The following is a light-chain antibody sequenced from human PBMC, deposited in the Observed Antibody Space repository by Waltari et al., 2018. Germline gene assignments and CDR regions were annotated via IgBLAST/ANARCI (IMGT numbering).Light chain of an antibody. CDR1: QSVGSY. V-gene: IGKV3-11*01. CDR2: GAS. Sequence: NGLKPFPGPLSVSPGGRAHLACKASQSVGSYLAWYQQKPGQAPRLLIYGASSRATGIPARFSGSGSGTDFTLTISSLEPEDFAVYYCQQHGRWPVTFGRGTKVEIK. CDR3: QQHGRWPVT. J-gene: IGKJ4*01.